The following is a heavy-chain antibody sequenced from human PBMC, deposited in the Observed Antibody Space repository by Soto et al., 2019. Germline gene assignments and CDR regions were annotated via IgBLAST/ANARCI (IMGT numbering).Heavy chain of an antibody. CDR3: ARVEPYYYGSGLFGWFDP. V-gene: IGHV4-61*01. CDR2: IYYSGST. CDR1: GGSVSSGSYY. Sequence: SETLSLTCTVSGGSVSSGSYYLSWIRQPPGKGLEWIGYIYYSGSTNYNPSLKSRVTISVDTSKNQFSLKLSSVTAADTAVYYCARVEPYYYGSGLFGWFDPWGQGTLVTVSS. J-gene: IGHJ5*02. D-gene: IGHD3-10*01.